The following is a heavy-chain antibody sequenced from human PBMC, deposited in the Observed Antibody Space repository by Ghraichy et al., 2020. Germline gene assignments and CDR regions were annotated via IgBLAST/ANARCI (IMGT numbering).Heavy chain of an antibody. CDR3: AKGSASGTKYYFDN. CDR1: GFTFASYA. V-gene: IGHV3-23*01. D-gene: IGHD1/OR15-1a*01. CDR2: INGDGSST. J-gene: IGHJ4*02. Sequence: GEYLNISCAASGFTFASYAMSWVRRAPGRGLEWVSAINGDGSSTYYPDSVKGRFTISRDNSMNTLFLQMNSLRAEDTALYYCAKGSASGTKYYFDNWGQGTLVTVSS.